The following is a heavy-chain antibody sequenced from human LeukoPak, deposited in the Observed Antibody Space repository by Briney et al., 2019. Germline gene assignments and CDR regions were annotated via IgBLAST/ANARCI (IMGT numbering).Heavy chain of an antibody. V-gene: IGHV4-4*07. D-gene: IGHD6-13*01. CDR1: GGPVSTYY. CDR3: ARESVEAGTRWFDP. Sequence: SETLSLTCTVSGGPVSTYYWAWIRQPAGKGLEWIGRIYANSRTTIYNPSLISRVTISVDTSKNHFSPRLMSVTAADTVMYYCARESVEAGTRWFDPWGQGTLVTVSS. J-gene: IGHJ5*01. CDR2: IYANSRTT.